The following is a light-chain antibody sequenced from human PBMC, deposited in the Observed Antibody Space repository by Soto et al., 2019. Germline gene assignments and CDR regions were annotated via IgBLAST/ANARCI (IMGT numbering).Light chain of an antibody. CDR2: SND. CDR1: SSNIGSNT. J-gene: IGLJ2*01. Sequence: QSVLTQPPSASGTPGQRVTISCSGSSSNIGSNTVTWYQHLPGTAPKLLIYSNDQRPSGVPDRFSGCKSGTSASLAITGLQSEEEADYYCASWDASLKGVVFGGGTKLTVL. CDR3: ASWDASLKGVV. V-gene: IGLV1-44*01.